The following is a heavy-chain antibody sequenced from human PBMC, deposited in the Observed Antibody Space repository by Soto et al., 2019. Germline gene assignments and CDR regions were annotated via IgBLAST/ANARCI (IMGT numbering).Heavy chain of an antibody. CDR3: AADRTYCGGDCYGD. V-gene: IGHV1-58*01. J-gene: IGHJ4*02. CDR1: GFTFTSSA. CDR2: IVVGSGNT. D-gene: IGHD2-21*02. Sequence: QMQLVQSGPEVKKPGTSVKVSCKASGFTFTSSAVQWVRQARGQGLEWIGWIVVGSGNTNYAQKFQERVTITRDMSKITDYMELSSLRSEHTAVYYCAADRTYCGGDCYGDWGQGTLVTVSS.